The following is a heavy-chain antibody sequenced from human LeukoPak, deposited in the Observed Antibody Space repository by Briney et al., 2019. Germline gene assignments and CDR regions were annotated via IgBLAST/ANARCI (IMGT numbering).Heavy chain of an antibody. CDR1: GFTFSSDW. V-gene: IGHV3-74*01. D-gene: IGHD2-8*02. J-gene: IGHJ4*02. Sequence: GGSLRLSCAASGFTFSSDWMHWVRQAPGKGLVWVSRITDDGSSPSNADSVKGRFTISGDNAKNTLYLQMNSLRAEDTAVYYCARDSAECTGGYCYLVSWGQGTLVTVSS. CDR3: ARDSAECTGGYCYLVS. CDR2: ITDDGSSP.